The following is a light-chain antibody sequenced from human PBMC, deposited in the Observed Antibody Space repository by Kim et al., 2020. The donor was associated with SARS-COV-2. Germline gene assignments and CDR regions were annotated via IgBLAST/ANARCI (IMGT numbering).Light chain of an antibody. CDR1: KLGDKY. CDR2: QES. V-gene: IGLV3-1*01. Sequence: VSPGQTASVTCSGDKLGDKYACWYQQKPGESPVLVIYQESKRPSGIPERFSGSNTANTATLTISGSQAMDEAAYYCQAWDSSAAYVFGAGTKVTVL. J-gene: IGLJ1*01. CDR3: QAWDSSAAYV.